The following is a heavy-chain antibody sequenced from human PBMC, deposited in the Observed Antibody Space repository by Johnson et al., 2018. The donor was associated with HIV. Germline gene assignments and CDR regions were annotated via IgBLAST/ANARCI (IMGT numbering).Heavy chain of an antibody. Sequence: LVESGGGVVQPGRSLRLSCAASGFTFSSYGMHWVRQAPGKGLEWVAVISYDGSNKYYADSVKGRFTISRDNSKNTLYLQMNSLRAEDTAVYYCAKDQGITMIVVVAGAFDIWGQGTMVTVSS. CDR2: ISYDGSNK. CDR3: AKDQGITMIVVVAGAFDI. D-gene: IGHD3-22*01. V-gene: IGHV3-30*18. CDR1: GFTFSSYG. J-gene: IGHJ3*02.